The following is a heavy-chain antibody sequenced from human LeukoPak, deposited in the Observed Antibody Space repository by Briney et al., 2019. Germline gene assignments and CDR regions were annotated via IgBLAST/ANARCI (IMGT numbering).Heavy chain of an antibody. V-gene: IGHV3-53*01. CDR3: ARDPQSSQQLVSY. J-gene: IGHJ4*02. CDR2: IYSDGST. CDR1: GFTVSSKY. Sequence: GGSLRLSCAASGFTVSSKYMTWVRQAPGKGLEWVSVIYSDGSTYYADSVKGRFTISRDNSKNTLYLQMNSLRAEDTAVYYCARDPQSSQQLVSYWGQGTMLTVSS. D-gene: IGHD6-13*01.